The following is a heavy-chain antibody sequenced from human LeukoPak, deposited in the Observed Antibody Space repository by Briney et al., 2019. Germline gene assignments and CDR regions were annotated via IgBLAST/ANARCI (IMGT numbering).Heavy chain of an antibody. V-gene: IGHV1-18*04. CDR3: GRVRSPSVLQLYYYYYYMDV. J-gene: IGHJ6*03. Sequence: ASVKVSCKASGYTFTSYYIHWVRQAPGQAREWMGWISAYNGNTNYAQKLQGKVTMTTDTSTSTAYMELRSLRSDDTAVYYCGRVRSPSVLQLYYYYYYMDVWGKGTTVTVSS. CDR2: ISAYNGNT. CDR1: GYTFTSYY. D-gene: IGHD6-6*01.